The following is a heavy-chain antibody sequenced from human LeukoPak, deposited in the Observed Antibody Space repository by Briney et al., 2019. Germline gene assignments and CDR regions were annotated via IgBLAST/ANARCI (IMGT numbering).Heavy chain of an antibody. J-gene: IGHJ4*02. V-gene: IGHV3-11*04. Sequence: GGSLRLSCAASGFTFSDYYMSWIRQAPGKGLEWVSYISSSGSTIYYADSVKGRFTISRDNAKNSLYLQMNSLRAEDTAVYYCVRAPLPSSGWPDYFDYWGQGTLVTVSS. CDR3: VRAPLPSSGWPDYFDY. D-gene: IGHD6-19*01. CDR2: ISSSGSTI. CDR1: GFTFSDYY.